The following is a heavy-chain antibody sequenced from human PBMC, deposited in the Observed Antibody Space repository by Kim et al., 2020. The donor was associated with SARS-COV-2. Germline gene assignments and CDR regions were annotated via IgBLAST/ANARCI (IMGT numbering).Heavy chain of an antibody. J-gene: IGHJ3*02. D-gene: IGHD6-19*01. CDR1: GGTFSSYA. CDR3: ARDLRERSDSSGGLLSFRENPLNAFDI. CDR2: IIPIFGTA. Sequence: SVKVSCKASGGTFSSYAISWVRQAPGQGLEWMGGIIPIFGTANYAQKFQGRVTITADESTSTAYMELSSLRSEDTAVYYCARDLRERSDSSGGLLSFRENPLNAFDIWGQGTMVTVSS. V-gene: IGHV1-69*13.